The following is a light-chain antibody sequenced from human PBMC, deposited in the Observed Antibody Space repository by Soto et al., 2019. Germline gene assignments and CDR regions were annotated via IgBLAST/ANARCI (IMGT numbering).Light chain of an antibody. CDR2: GNS. J-gene: IGLJ1*01. CDR1: SSNIGAGYD. Sequence: QSVLTQPPSVSGAPGQRVTISCTGNSSNIGAGYDVHWYQQLPGTAPKLLIYGNSNRPSGVPDRFSGSKSGTSASLAITVLQAEDEADYYCQSYDSSLGGSGFGTGTKLTVL. V-gene: IGLV1-40*01. CDR3: QSYDSSLGGSG.